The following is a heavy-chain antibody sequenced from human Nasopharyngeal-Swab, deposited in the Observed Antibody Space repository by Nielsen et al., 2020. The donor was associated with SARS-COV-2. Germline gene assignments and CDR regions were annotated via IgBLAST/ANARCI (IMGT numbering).Heavy chain of an antibody. D-gene: IGHD4-23*01. J-gene: IGHJ4*02. CDR3: ARDLVRVWSYVGTLDY. Sequence: GESLKIPCAASGFSFSTYGMHWVRQAPGKGPEWVAVLWHDGSNVGYADSVKGRFSISRDNSKNTLYLQMNSLRAEDTAMYYCARDLVRVWSYVGTLDYWGQGTLVTVSS. CDR2: LWHDGSNV. CDR1: GFSFSTYG. V-gene: IGHV3-33*01.